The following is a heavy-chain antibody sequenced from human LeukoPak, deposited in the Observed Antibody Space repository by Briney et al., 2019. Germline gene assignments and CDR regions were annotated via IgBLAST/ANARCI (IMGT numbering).Heavy chain of an antibody. J-gene: IGHJ6*03. CDR2: IYTSGST. D-gene: IGHD2-8*01. Sequence: SETLSLTCTVSGGSISFYYWSWIRQPPGKGLEWIGYIYTSGSTNYNPSLKSRVTISVDTSKNQFSLKVSSVTAADTAVYYCARHAGVYDYYMDVWGKGTTVTVSS. CDR1: GGSISFYY. V-gene: IGHV4-4*09. CDR3: ARHAGVYDYYMDV.